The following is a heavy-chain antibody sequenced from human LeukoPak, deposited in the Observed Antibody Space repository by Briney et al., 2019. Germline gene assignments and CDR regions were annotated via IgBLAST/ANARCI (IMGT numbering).Heavy chain of an antibody. CDR3: ARVMLGDYGSGSYYNPSYYFDY. J-gene: IGHJ4*02. CDR1: GYTFTDYH. D-gene: IGHD3-10*01. Sequence: ASVKISCKVSGYTFTDYHLHWVQQAPGKGLEWMGSVDPEEAETIYAEKFQGRLTISADTSRNTAYMELSSLRSEDTAVYYCARVMLGDYGSGSYYNPSYYFDYWGQGTLVTVSS. CDR2: VDPEEAET. V-gene: IGHV1-69-2*01.